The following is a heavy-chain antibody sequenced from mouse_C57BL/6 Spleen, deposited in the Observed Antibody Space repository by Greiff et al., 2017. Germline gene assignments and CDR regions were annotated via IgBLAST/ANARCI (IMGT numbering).Heavy chain of an antibody. CDR1: GFTFTDYY. D-gene: IGHD2-5*01. CDR3: SRYRYSNYQYYFDY. Sequence: EVKLVESGGGLVQPGGSLSLSCAASGFTFTDYYMSWVRQPPGKALEWLGFIRNKANGYTTEYSASVKVRFTISRDNSQSILYLQMNALRAEDSATYYCSRYRYSNYQYYFDYWGQGTTLTVSS. V-gene: IGHV7-3*01. CDR2: IRNKANGYTT. J-gene: IGHJ2*01.